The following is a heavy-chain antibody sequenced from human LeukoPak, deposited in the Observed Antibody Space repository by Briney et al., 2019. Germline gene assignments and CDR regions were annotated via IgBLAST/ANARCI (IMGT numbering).Heavy chain of an antibody. CDR3: ARDLCVGGSCYFVP. Sequence: GGSLRLSCAASGFTVSSNYMSWVRQAPGKELEWVSVIYSSGRTYYADSVKGRFTISRDNAKNSVYLQLNSLRADDTAVYYCARDLCVGGSCYFVPWGQGTLVTVSS. D-gene: IGHD2-15*01. J-gene: IGHJ5*02. CDR1: GFTVSSNY. V-gene: IGHV3-66*01. CDR2: IYSSGRT.